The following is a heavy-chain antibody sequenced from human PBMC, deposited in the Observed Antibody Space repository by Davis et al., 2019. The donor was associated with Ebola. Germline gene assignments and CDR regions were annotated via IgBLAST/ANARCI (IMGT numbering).Heavy chain of an antibody. CDR3: ARGRGYQKSNWFDP. D-gene: IGHD5-12*01. CDR2: IYYSGST. J-gene: IGHJ5*02. CDR1: GGSISSGDYY. Sequence: SETLSLTCTVSGGSISSGDYYWSWIRQPPGKGLEWIGYIYYSGSTYYNPSLKSRVTISVDTSKNQFSLKLSSVTAADTAVYYCARGRGYQKSNWFDPWGQGTLVTVSS. V-gene: IGHV4-30-4*01.